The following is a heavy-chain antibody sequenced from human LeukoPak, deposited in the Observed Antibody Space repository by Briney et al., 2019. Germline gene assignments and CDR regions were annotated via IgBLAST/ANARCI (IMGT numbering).Heavy chain of an antibody. CDR3: ARDDYGLDY. J-gene: IGHJ4*02. CDR1: GFTFSSYW. D-gene: IGHD4-17*01. V-gene: IGHV3-74*01. CDR2: ISSDGSST. Sequence: GGSLGLSCAASGFTFSSYWMHWVRQAPGKGLVWVSRISSDGSSTSYADSVKGRFTISRDIAKNTLYLQMNSLTAEDTAVYYCARDDYGLDYWGQGTLVTVSS.